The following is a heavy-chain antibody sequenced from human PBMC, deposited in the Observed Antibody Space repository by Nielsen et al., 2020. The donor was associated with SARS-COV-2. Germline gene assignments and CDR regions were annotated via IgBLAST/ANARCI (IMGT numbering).Heavy chain of an antibody. V-gene: IGHV3-15*01. Sequence: GESLKISCAASGFTFSNAWMSWVRQAPGKGLEWVGRIKSKTDGGTTDYAAPVKGRFTISRDDSKNTLYLQMNSLKTEDTAVYYCTAGLIAAAGPDALDIWGQGTMVTVSS. CDR2: IKSKTDGGTT. D-gene: IGHD6-13*01. CDR3: TAGLIAAAGPDALDI. J-gene: IGHJ3*02. CDR1: GFTFSNAW.